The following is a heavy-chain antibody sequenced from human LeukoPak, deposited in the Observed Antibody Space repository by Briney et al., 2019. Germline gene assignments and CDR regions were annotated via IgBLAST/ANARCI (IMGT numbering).Heavy chain of an antibody. D-gene: IGHD2-15*01. CDR3: ASSCSAGNCPFDT. CDR1: KFTFSAYT. Sequence: GGSLRLSCAASKFTFSAYTMHWVRQAPGKGLELVSCIHSANGYIYYADSVKGRFTISRDNAESSLYLQMTSLRAEDTAVYYCASSCSAGNCPFDTWGQGTLVTVSS. CDR2: IHSANGYI. V-gene: IGHV3-21*01. J-gene: IGHJ5*02.